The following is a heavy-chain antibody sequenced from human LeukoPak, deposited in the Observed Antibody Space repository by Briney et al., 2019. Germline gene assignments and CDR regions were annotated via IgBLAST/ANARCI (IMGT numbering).Heavy chain of an antibody. D-gene: IGHD6-19*01. Sequence: SETLSLTCTVSGGSISSYYWSWIRQPPGKGLEWIGYIYYSGSTNYNPSLKSRVTISVDTSKNQFSLKLSSVTAADTAVYYCASGPGIAVAGTDHWGQGTLVTVSS. V-gene: IGHV4-59*01. CDR2: IYYSGST. CDR3: ASGPGIAVAGTDH. J-gene: IGHJ4*02. CDR1: GGSISSYY.